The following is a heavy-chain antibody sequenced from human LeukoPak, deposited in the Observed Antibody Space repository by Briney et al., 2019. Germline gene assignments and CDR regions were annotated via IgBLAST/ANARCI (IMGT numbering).Heavy chain of an antibody. Sequence: PSETLSLTCTVSGGSISSYYWSWIRQPAGKGLEWIGRIYTSGSTNYNPSLKSRVTMSVDTSKNQFSLKLSSVTAADTAVYYCARVSGGAVHEKATVDYYYYMDVWGKGTTVTVSS. CDR3: ARVSGGAVHEKATVDYYYYMDV. J-gene: IGHJ6*03. V-gene: IGHV4-4*07. CDR2: IYTSGST. CDR1: GGSISSYY. D-gene: IGHD5-18*01.